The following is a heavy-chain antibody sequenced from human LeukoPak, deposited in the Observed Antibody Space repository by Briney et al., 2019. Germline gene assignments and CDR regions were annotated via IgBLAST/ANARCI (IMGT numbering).Heavy chain of an antibody. J-gene: IGHJ4*02. Sequence: GGSLRLSCAASGFTFDDYAMHWVRQAPGKGLEWVSGISWNSGSIGYADSVKGRFTISRDNAKNSLYLQMNSLRAEDTALYYCAKDMTYSYGSSLDYWGQGTLVTVSS. CDR2: ISWNSGSI. V-gene: IGHV3-9*01. CDR3: AKDMTYSYGSSLDY. D-gene: IGHD5-18*01. CDR1: GFTFDDYA.